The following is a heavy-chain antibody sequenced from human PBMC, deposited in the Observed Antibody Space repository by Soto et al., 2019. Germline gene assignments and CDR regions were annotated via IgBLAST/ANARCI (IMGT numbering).Heavy chain of an antibody. V-gene: IGHV4-34*01. CDR3: ARTYSSSWSPFDY. CDR1: GGSFSGYY. CDR2: INQSGST. J-gene: IGHJ4*02. D-gene: IGHD6-13*01. Sequence: QVQLQQWGAGLLKPSETLSLTCAVYGGSFSGYYWSWIRQPPGKGLEWIGEINQSGSTNYNPSLKSRVTISVDTSKNQFSLKLSSVPAADTAVYYCARTYSSSWSPFDYWGQGTLVTVSS.